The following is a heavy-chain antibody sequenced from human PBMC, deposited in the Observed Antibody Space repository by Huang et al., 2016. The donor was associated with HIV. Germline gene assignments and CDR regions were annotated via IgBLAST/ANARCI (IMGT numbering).Heavy chain of an antibody. J-gene: IGHJ4*02. V-gene: IGHV3-74*01. Sequence: EVQLVESGGGLVQPGGSLRLSCAASGFSISSYWRHWVRQAPGKGGVWVARINSDGSSTSDADSVKGRFTISRDNAKNTLYLQMNSLRAEDTAVYYCARDPRIQSWLNFFDYWGQGTLVSVSS. D-gene: IGHD3-22*01. CDR1: GFSISSYW. CDR3: ARDPRIQSWLNFFDY. CDR2: INSDGSST.